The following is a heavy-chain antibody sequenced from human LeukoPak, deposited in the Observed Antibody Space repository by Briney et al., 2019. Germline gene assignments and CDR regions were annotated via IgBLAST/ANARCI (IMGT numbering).Heavy chain of an antibody. CDR2: IRSKAYGGTT. V-gene: IGHV3-49*04. CDR3: TSGSGCSSTSCYPGGWDYYYGMDV. CDR1: GFTFGDYA. D-gene: IGHD2-2*01. J-gene: IGHJ6*02. Sequence: GGSLRLSCTASGFTFGDYAMSWVRQAPGKGLEWVGFIRSKAYGGTTEYAASVKGRFTISRDDSKSIAYLQMNSLKTEDTAVHYCTSGSGCSSTSCYPGGWDYYYGMDVWGQGTTVTVSS.